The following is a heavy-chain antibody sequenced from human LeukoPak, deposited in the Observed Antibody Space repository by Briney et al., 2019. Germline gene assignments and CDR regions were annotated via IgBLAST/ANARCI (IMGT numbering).Heavy chain of an antibody. V-gene: IGHV3-30*18. CDR1: GFTFSSYG. J-gene: IGHJ4*02. Sequence: GRSLRLSCAAPGFTFSSYGMHWVRQAPGKGLEWVAVISYDGSNKYYADSVKGRFTISRDNSKNTLYLQMNSLRAEDTAVYYCAKDGDEYQLLFDYWGQGTLVTVSS. CDR2: ISYDGSNK. D-gene: IGHD2-2*01. CDR3: AKDGDEYQLLFDY.